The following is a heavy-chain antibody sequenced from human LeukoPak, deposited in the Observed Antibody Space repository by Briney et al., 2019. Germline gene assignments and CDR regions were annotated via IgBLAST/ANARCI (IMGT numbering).Heavy chain of an antibody. CDR2: ISSSSSYI. D-gene: IGHD4-23*01. Sequence: GGSLRLSCAASGFTFNTYTMHWVRQAPGKGLEWVSSISSSSSYIYYADSVKGRFTISRDNAKNSLYLQMNSLRAEDTAVYYCARVPRGGNSTGSGYWGQGTLVTVSS. J-gene: IGHJ4*02. V-gene: IGHV3-21*01. CDR3: ARVPRGGNSTGSGY. CDR1: GFTFNTYT.